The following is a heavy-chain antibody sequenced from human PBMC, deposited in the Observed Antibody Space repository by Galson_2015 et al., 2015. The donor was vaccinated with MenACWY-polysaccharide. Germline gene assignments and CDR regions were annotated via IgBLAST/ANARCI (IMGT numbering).Heavy chain of an antibody. CDR2: MNPNSGNT. J-gene: IGHJ4*02. CDR1: GYKFTSYD. CDR3: ARINARKYTCADC. Sequence: SVKVSCKASGYKFTSYDINWVRQATGQGLEWMGWMNPNSGNTGYAQKFQGRVTMTSNSAMSTAFMELSSLRSEATAVYYCARINARKYTCADCRGQRTLVNLSS. V-gene: IGHV1-8*01. D-gene: IGHD2-8*01.